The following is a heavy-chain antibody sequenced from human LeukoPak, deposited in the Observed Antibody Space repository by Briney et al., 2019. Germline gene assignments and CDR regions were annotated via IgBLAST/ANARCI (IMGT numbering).Heavy chain of an antibody. J-gene: IGHJ4*02. CDR2: IYHSGST. D-gene: IGHD6-19*01. Sequence: SETLSLTCTVSGYSISSGYYWGWIRQPPGKGLEWIGSIYHSGSTYYNPSLKSRVTISVDTSKNQFSLKLSSVTAADTAVYYCARLGGQWLALDYWGQGTLVTVSS. CDR3: ARLGGQWLALDY. V-gene: IGHV4-38-2*02. CDR1: GYSISSGYY.